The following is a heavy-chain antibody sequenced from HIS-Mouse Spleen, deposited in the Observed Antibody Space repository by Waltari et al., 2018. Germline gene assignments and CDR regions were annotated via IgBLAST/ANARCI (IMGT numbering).Heavy chain of an antibody. J-gene: IGHJ2*01. V-gene: IGHV4-39*07. CDR3: AREIPYSSSWYDWYFDL. Sequence: QLQLQESGPGLVKPSETLSLTCTVSGGSISSSCYYWGGIRQPTGKGLEWIGSIYYSGSTYYNPSLKSRVTISVDTSKNQFSLKLSSVTAADTAVYYCAREIPYSSSWYDWYFDLWGRGTLVTVSS. CDR2: IYYSGST. D-gene: IGHD6-13*01. CDR1: GGSISSSCYY.